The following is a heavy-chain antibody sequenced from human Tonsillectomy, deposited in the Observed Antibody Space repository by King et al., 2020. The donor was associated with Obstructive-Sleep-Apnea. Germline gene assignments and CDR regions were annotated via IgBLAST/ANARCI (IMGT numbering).Heavy chain of an antibody. D-gene: IGHD3-3*01. J-gene: IGHJ6*02. V-gene: IGHV4-39*07. CDR2: IYYSGST. CDR3: ARVGLTIFGVVYGLDV. Sequence: QLQESGPGLVKPSETLSLTCSVSGGSIRSSSDYWCWIRQPPGKGLGWIGTIYYSGSTYYNPSLMRRVTISVDTSKNQFSLKLSSVTAADTAVYYCARVGLTIFGVVYGLDVWGQGTTVTVSS. CDR1: GGSIRSSSDY.